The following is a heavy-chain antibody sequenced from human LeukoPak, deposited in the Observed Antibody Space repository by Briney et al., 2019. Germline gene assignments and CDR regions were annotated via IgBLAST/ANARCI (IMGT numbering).Heavy chain of an antibody. Sequence: PGGSLRLSCAASGFIFSRYAMSWVRQAPGKGLEWVSAISGGGDGTYYADSVKGRFSTSRDNPKNTLYLQMYSLRAEDTAVYYCAKEDGIVGAKELDYWGQGTLVIVSS. CDR1: GFIFSRYA. D-gene: IGHD1-26*01. CDR3: AKEDGIVGAKELDY. J-gene: IGHJ4*02. V-gene: IGHV3-23*01. CDR2: ISGGGDGT.